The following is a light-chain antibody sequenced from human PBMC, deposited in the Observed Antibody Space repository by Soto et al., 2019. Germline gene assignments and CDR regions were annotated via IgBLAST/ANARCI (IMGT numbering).Light chain of an antibody. CDR1: QSLVPSDGNTY. J-gene: IGKJ1*01. CDR2: KIS. Sequence: LEMTQTPLSSPVTLGQPASISCSSSQSLVPSDGNTYLSWLQQRPGHPPRVLIYKISTRFSGVSDRFSGSGAGTEFTQKISRVEAVDVGVYYCKQGTQFPQTFGQGTKVDIK. V-gene: IGKV2-24*01. CDR3: KQGTQFPQT.